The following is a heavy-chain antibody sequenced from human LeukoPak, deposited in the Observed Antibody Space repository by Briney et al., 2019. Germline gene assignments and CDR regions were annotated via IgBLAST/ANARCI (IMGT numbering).Heavy chain of an antibody. CDR2: ISYDGSNK. D-gene: IGHD3-22*01. V-gene: IGHV3-30-3*01. CDR1: GFTFSSYW. CDR3: AREVYYYDTHDAFDI. J-gene: IGHJ3*02. Sequence: PGGSLRLSCAASGFTFSSYWMHWVRQAPGKGLEWVAVISYDGSNKYYADSVKGRFTISRDNSKNTLYLQMNSLRAEDTAVYYCAREVYYYDTHDAFDIWGQGTMVTVSS.